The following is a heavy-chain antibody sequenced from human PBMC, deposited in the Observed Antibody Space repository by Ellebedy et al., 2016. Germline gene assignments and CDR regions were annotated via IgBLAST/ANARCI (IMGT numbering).Heavy chain of an antibody. CDR3: ARDPGIVGATTGMDV. Sequence: SETLSLXXTVSGGSISSSSYYWGWIRQPPGKGLEWIGSIYYSGSTYYNPSLKSRVTISVDTSKNQFSLKLSSVTAADTAVYYCARDPGIVGATTGMDVWGQGTTVTVSS. D-gene: IGHD1-26*01. CDR2: IYYSGST. V-gene: IGHV4-39*07. CDR1: GGSISSSSYY. J-gene: IGHJ6*02.